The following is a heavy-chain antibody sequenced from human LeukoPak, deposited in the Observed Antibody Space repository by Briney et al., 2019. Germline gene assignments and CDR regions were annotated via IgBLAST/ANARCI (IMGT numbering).Heavy chain of an antibody. V-gene: IGHV3-48*03. J-gene: IGHJ4*02. Sequence: PGGSLRLSCAASGFTFSDFEMSWVRQAPGRGLEWVSYVSSSGSTMYYAGSVKGRFTMSRDDAKNSVSLQMNSLRAEDTAVYYCARDRLAYFISWGQGTLVTVSS. CDR1: GFTFSDFE. CDR2: VSSSGSTM. D-gene: IGHD3-16*01. CDR3: ARDRLAYFIS.